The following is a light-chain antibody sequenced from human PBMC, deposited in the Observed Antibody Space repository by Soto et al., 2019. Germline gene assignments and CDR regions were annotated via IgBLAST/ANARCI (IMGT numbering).Light chain of an antibody. J-gene: IGLJ1*01. V-gene: IGLV2-14*01. CDR3: SSYTSSSTPYV. CDR2: DVS. CDR1: GSDVGGYNY. Sequence: QSVLTQPASVSGSPGQSITISCTGTGSDVGGYNYVSWYQQHPGKAPKLMIYDVSNRPSGVSNRFSGSKSGNTASLTISGLQAEYEADYYCSSYTSSSTPYVFGTGTKVTVL.